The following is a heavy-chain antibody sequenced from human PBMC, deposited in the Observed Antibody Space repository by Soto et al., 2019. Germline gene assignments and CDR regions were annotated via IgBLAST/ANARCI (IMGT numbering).Heavy chain of an antibody. V-gene: IGHV3-23*01. J-gene: IGHJ4*02. D-gene: IGHD3-22*01. CDR2: ISVTGSST. CDR1: GFTLNSYA. CDR3: ARGDGSGYYYY. Sequence: GGSLRLSCAASGFTLNSYAMIWVRRAPGKGLEWVSTISVTGSSTDYADSVRGRFTISRDNAKNSLYLHMNILRAEDTAVYYCARGDGSGYYYYWGQGTLVTVSS.